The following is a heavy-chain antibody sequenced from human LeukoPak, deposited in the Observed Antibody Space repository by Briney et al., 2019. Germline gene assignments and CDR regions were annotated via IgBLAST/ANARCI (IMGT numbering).Heavy chain of an antibody. J-gene: IGHJ6*03. CDR3: AKYIVGQTRITMVRGVITYYMDV. V-gene: IGHV3-23*01. CDR2: ISGSGGST. Sequence: GGSLRLSCAASGFTFSSYAMSWVRQAPGKGLEWVSAISGSGGSTYYADSVKGRFTISRDNSKNTLYLQMNSLRAEDTAVYYCAKYIVGQTRITMVRGVITYYMDVWGKGTTVTVSS. D-gene: IGHD3-10*01. CDR1: GFTFSSYA.